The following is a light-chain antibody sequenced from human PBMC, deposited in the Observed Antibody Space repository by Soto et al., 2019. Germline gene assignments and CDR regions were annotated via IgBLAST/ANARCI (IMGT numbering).Light chain of an antibody. CDR2: DVS. J-gene: IGLJ3*02. V-gene: IGLV2-14*03. Sequence: QSALTQPASVSGSPGQSITISCTGTSSDVGGYNYVSWYQQHPGKAPKIMISDVSNRPSGVSNRFSGSKSGNTASLTISGLQAEDEADYYCSSYTSSSTWVFGGGTKLTVL. CDR3: SSYTSSSTWV. CDR1: SSDVGGYNY.